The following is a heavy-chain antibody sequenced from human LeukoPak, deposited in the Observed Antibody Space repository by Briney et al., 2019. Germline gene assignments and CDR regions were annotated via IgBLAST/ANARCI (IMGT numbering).Heavy chain of an antibody. CDR2: IYYSGST. V-gene: IGHV4-30-4*08. D-gene: IGHD2-2*01. CDR1: GGSISSGDYY. Sequence: SQTLSLTRTVSGGSISSGDYYWSWIRQPPGKGLEWIGYIYYSGSTYYNPSLKSRVTISVDTSKNQFSLKLSSVTAADTAVYYCASSYCSSTSCYPPNYWGQGTLVTVSS. J-gene: IGHJ4*02. CDR3: ASSYCSSTSCYPPNY.